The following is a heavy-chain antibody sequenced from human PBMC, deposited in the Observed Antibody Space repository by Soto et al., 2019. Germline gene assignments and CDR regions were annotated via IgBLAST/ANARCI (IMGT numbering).Heavy chain of an antibody. CDR3: ARLPKSYFYYYGMDV. CDR1: GNTFASYG. CDR2: ISPHNGDT. Sequence: ASVKVSCKASGNTFASYGISWVRQAPGQGLEWMGWISPHNGDTEYSQQLQDRLTMTTDTSASTAYVELRNLRSDDTAVYYCARLPKSYFYYYGMDVWGQGTTVTVSS. V-gene: IGHV1-18*01. J-gene: IGHJ6*02. D-gene: IGHD6-25*01.